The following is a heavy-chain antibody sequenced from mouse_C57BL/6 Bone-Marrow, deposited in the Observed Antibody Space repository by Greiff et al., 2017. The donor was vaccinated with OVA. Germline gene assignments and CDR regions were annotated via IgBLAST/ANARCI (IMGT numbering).Heavy chain of an antibody. D-gene: IGHD2-3*01. CDR3: ARLGGWPPWFAY. J-gene: IGHJ3*01. CDR1: GYTFTSYG. V-gene: IGHV1-81*01. Sequence: QVHVKQSGAELARPGASVKLSCKASGYTFTSYGISWVKQRTGQGLEWIGEIYPRSGNTYYNEKFKGKATLTADKSSSTAYMELRSLTSEDSAVYFCARLGGWPPWFAYWGQGTLVTVSA. CDR2: IYPRSGNT.